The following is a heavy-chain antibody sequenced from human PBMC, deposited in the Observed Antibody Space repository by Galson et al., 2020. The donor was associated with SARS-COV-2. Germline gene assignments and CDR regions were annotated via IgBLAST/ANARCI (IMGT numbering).Heavy chain of an antibody. CDR1: GGSVSSGSYY. D-gene: IGHD5-12*01. CDR3: ARAVFLEMATIAANDFGMDV. V-gene: IGHV4-61*01. J-gene: IGHJ6*02. CDR2: IYYSGRT. Sequence: SETLSLTCTVSGGSVSSGSYYWSWIRQPPGKGLEWIGYIYYSGRTNYNPSLKSRVTISVDTSKNQFSLKLSSVTAADTAVYYCARAVFLEMATIAANDFGMDVWGQGATVTVSS.